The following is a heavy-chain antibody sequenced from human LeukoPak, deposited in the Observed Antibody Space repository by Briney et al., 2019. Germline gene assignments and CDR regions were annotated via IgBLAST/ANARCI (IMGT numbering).Heavy chain of an antibody. J-gene: IGHJ6*02. D-gene: IGHD3-9*01. V-gene: IGHV3-15*01. Sequence: PGGSLRLSCAASGFTFSNAWMSWVRQAPGKGLEWVGRIKSKTDGGTTDYAAPVKGRFTISRDDSKNTLYLQMNSLKTEDTAVYYCTTDSPGYLYGMDVWGQGTTVTVSS. CDR1: GFTFSNAW. CDR2: IKSKTDGGTT. CDR3: TTDSPGYLYGMDV.